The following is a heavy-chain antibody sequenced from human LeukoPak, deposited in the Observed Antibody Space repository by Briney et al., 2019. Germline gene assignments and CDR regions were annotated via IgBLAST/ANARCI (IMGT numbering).Heavy chain of an antibody. Sequence: GGSLRLSCAASGFTFSRYGMHWVRQAPGKGPEWVANIKQDGSEKDYVDSVKGRFTISRDNAKNSLYLQMNSLRAEDTAVYYCAKYCGGDCYGMDVWGQGTTVTVSS. J-gene: IGHJ6*02. CDR2: IKQDGSEK. CDR1: GFTFSRYG. V-gene: IGHV3-7*01. CDR3: AKYCGGDCYGMDV. D-gene: IGHD2-21*01.